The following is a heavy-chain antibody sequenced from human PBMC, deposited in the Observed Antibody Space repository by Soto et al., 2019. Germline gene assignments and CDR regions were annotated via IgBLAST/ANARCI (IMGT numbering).Heavy chain of an antibody. D-gene: IGHD6-19*01. J-gene: IGHJ4*02. CDR1: GFTFSSYS. Sequence: GGSLRLSCAASGFTFSSYSVNWVRQAPGKGLEWVSYISSSSSTIYYADSVKGRFTISRDNAKNSLYLQMNSLRAEDTAVYYCAKVEQWLDPVNFDYWGQGTLVTVSS. V-gene: IGHV3-48*01. CDR3: AKVEQWLDPVNFDY. CDR2: ISSSSSTI.